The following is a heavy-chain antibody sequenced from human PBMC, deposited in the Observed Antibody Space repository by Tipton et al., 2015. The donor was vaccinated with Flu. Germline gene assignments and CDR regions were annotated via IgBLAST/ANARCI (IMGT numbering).Heavy chain of an antibody. V-gene: IGHV1-18*01. D-gene: IGHD2-8*01. J-gene: IGHJ3*02. Sequence: QLVQSGAEVKKPGSSVKVSCKASGGTFSSYAIGWVRQAPGQGLEWMGWISAYNGNTNYAQKLQGRVTMTTDTSTSTAYMELRSLRSDDTAVYYCARGLMVYAIDRAFDIWGQGTMVTVSS. CDR1: GGTFSSYA. CDR2: ISAYNGNT. CDR3: ARGLMVYAIDRAFDI.